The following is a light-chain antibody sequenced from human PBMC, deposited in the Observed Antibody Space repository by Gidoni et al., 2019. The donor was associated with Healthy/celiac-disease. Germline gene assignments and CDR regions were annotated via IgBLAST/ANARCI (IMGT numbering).Light chain of an antibody. CDR3: QQYYSYPYT. J-gene: IGKJ2*01. V-gene: IGKV1-8*01. Sequence: AILLTQSPSSFSASTGDRVTITCRASQSISSYLAWYQQKPGKAPKLLIYAASTLQSGVPSRCSGSGSGTDFTLTISCLQSEDFATYYCQQYYSYPYTFGQGTKLEIK. CDR1: QSISSY. CDR2: AAS.